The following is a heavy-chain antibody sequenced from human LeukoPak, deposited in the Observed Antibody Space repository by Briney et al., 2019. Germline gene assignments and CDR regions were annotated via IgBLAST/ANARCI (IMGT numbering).Heavy chain of an antibody. CDR3: ARLRPQDAFDI. Sequence: GESLKISCKGSGYTYTSYWIGWVRQMPGKGLEWMGIIYPGDSDTRYSPSFQGQVTISADKSISTAYLQWNSLKASDTAMYYCARLRPQDAFDIWGQGTMVSVSS. CDR2: IYPGDSDT. V-gene: IGHV5-51*01. J-gene: IGHJ3*02. CDR1: GYTYTSYW.